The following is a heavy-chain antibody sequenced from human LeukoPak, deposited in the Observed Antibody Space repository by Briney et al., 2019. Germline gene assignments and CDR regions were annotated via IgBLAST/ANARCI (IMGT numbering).Heavy chain of an antibody. V-gene: IGHV3-23*01. D-gene: IGHD3-10*01. CDR3: AKDYGGGPTTFGAYNY. Sequence: GGSLRLSCAASGFTFSSYGMSWVRQAPGKGLEWVSAISGSGGSTYYADSVKGRFTISRDNSKNTLYLQMNSLRAEDTAVYYCAKDYGGGPTTFGAYNYWGQGTLVTVSS. CDR1: GFTFSSYG. CDR2: ISGSGGST. J-gene: IGHJ4*02.